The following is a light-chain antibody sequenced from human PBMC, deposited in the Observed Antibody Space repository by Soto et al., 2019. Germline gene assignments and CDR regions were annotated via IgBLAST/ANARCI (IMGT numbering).Light chain of an antibody. V-gene: IGKV3-11*01. CDR2: DAS. CDR1: QSISIY. J-gene: IGKJ5*01. Sequence: EIVLTQSPATLSLSPGEIATLSCRASQSISIYLAWYQQKPGQAPRLLIYDASNRATGIPARFSGSGSGTDFTLTISSLEPEDFAVYYCQQRNNWPPEITFGQGTRLEIK. CDR3: QQRNNWPPEIT.